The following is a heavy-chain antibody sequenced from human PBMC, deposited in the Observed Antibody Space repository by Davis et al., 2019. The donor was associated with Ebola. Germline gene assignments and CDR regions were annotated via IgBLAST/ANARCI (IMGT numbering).Heavy chain of an antibody. D-gene: IGHD3-9*01. Sequence: GESLKISCAASGFTFSYYPMHWVRQAPGKGLEWVAVISYDGSNKYFADSVKGRFTISRDNSKNTVFLQMNSLRAEDTAVYYCARDPCTTGYYGECDFDYWGQGTLVTVSS. CDR2: ISYDGSNK. J-gene: IGHJ4*02. CDR3: ARDPCTTGYYGECDFDY. V-gene: IGHV3-30*04. CDR1: GFTFSYYP.